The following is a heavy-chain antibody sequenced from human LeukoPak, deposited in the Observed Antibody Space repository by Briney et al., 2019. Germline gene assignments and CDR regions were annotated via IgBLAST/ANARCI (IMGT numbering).Heavy chain of an antibody. CDR3: GRGKWGGGNWNAFDY. V-gene: IGHV3-7*03. J-gene: IGHJ4*02. CDR2: IKQDGSEK. CDR1: GFTFSSYW. Sequence: GGSLRLSCAASGFTFSSYWMSWVRQAPGKGLEWVANIKQDGSEKYYVDSVKGRFTISRDNAKNSLYLQMNSLRAEDTAVYYWGRGKWGGGNWNAFDYWGQGTLVTVSS. D-gene: IGHD1-1*01.